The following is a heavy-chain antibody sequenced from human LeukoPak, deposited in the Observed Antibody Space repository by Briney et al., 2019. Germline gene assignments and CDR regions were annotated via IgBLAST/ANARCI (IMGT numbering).Heavy chain of an antibody. Sequence: ASVKVSCKASGYTFTSYYMHWVRQAPGQGLEWMGIINPSGGSTSYAQKFQGRVTMTRDMSTSTVYMELSSLRSEDTAVYYCARAGAIVVVPAEAEFDPWGQGTLVTVSS. J-gene: IGHJ5*02. V-gene: IGHV1-46*01. D-gene: IGHD2-2*01. CDR1: GYTFTSYY. CDR3: ARAGAIVVVPAEAEFDP. CDR2: INPSGGST.